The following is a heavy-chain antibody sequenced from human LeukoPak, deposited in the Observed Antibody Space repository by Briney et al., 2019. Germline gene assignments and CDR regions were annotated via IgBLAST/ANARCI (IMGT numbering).Heavy chain of an antibody. Sequence: GGSLRLSCAASGLTFSTYGMHWVRQAPGKGLEWVAVISYDGRNQYYADSVKGRFTISRDNSKNTLYLQMNSLRAEDTAVYYCARWGSVGYSGYDLFDSWGQGTLVTVSS. J-gene: IGHJ4*02. V-gene: IGHV3-30*03. CDR3: ARWGSVGYSGYDLFDS. D-gene: IGHD5-12*01. CDR1: GLTFSTYG. CDR2: ISYDGRNQ.